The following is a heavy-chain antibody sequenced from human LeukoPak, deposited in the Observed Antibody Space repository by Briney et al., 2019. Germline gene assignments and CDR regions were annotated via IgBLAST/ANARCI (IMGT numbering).Heavy chain of an antibody. J-gene: IGHJ4*02. CDR3: AGVQGGEWLTFDY. V-gene: IGHV4-38-2*02. CDR2: IYHSGST. Sequence: SETLSLTCTVSGYSISSGYYWGWIRQPPGKGLEWIGSIYHSGSTYYNPSLKSRVTISVDTSKNQFSLKLSSVTAADTAVYYCAGVQGGEWLTFDYWGQGTLVTVSS. CDR1: GYSISSGYY. D-gene: IGHD3-10*01.